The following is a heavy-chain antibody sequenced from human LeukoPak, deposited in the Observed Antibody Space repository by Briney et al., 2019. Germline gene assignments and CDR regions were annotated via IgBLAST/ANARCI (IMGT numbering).Heavy chain of an antibody. Sequence: PGGSLRLSCAASGFTFSSYSMNWVRQAPGKGLEWVSGINWNGGSRGYADSVKGRFTISRDNAKNSLYLQMNSLRAEDTALYYCARVTQQLAIDYWGQGTLVTVSS. V-gene: IGHV3-20*04. CDR1: GFTFSSYS. J-gene: IGHJ4*02. D-gene: IGHD6-13*01. CDR2: INWNGGSR. CDR3: ARVTQQLAIDY.